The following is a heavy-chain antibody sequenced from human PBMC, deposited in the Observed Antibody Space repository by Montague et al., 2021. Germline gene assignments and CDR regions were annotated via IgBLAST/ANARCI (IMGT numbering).Heavy chain of an antibody. V-gene: IGHV4-38-2*02. Sequence: SETLSLTCTVSRSLINSDYYWGWFRQPPGKGLEWMVSVSHGGRTYYNPSPKSRVTISVDTSNNHFSLKLSSVTAADTAMYYCARERDRYYVMDIWGKGTTVTVSS. CDR3: ARERDRYYVMDI. CDR2: VSHGGRT. CDR1: RSLINSDYY. J-gene: IGHJ6*04.